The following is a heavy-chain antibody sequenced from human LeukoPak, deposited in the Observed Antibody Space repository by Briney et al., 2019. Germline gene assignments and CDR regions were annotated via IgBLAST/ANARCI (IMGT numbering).Heavy chain of an antibody. CDR1: GFTFSSYG. CDR3: AKDSSTWHLDN. CDR2: ISNDGSNK. D-gene: IGHD6-13*01. Sequence: GSLRLSCAASGFTFSSYGMHWVRQAPGKGLEWVAVISNDGSNKYYADSVKGRFTISRDNSKNTLSLQMNSLRGEDTAVYYCAKDSSTWHLDNWGQGTLVTVSS. V-gene: IGHV3-30*18. J-gene: IGHJ4*02.